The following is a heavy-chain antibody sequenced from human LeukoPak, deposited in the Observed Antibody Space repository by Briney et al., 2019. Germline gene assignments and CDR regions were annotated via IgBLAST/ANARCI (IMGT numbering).Heavy chain of an antibody. Sequence: SETLSLTCTVSGGSISSYYWSWIRQSPGKGLEWIGYIYYSGSTNYNPSLKSRVTISVDTSKNQFSLRLSSVTAADTAVYYCARRPGDWFDPWGQGTLVTVSS. J-gene: IGHJ5*02. V-gene: IGHV4-59*01. D-gene: IGHD7-27*01. CDR3: ARRPGDWFDP. CDR2: IYYSGST. CDR1: GGSISSYY.